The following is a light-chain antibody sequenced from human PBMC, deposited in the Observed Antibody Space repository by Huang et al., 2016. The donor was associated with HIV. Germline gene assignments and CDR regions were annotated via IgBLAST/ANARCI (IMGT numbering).Light chain of an antibody. CDR3: QQSYISPWT. CDR2: AS. CDR1: QSVGNS. J-gene: IGKJ1*01. Sequence: DIQMTQSPSSLSASVGDRVTITCRTSQSVGNSLNWYQQKPGKAPELLIYASSLQAWVSSRFGGSGSGTDFTLIISSLQPEDFATYYCQQSYISPWTCGQGTKVDLK. V-gene: IGKV1-39*01.